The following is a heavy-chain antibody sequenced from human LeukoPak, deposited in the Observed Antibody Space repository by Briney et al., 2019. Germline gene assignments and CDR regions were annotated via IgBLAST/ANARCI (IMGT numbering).Heavy chain of an antibody. CDR1: GFTFSSYA. CDR2: ISYDGSNK. CDR3: ARATHRYCSGGSCYVSDC. J-gene: IGHJ4*02. D-gene: IGHD2-15*01. Sequence: RGSLRLSCAASGFTFSSYAMHWVRQAPGKGLEWVAVISYDGSNKYYADSVKGRFTISRDNSKNTLYLQMNSLRAEDTAVYYCARATHRYCSGGSCYVSDCWGQGTLVTVSS. V-gene: IGHV3-30-3*01.